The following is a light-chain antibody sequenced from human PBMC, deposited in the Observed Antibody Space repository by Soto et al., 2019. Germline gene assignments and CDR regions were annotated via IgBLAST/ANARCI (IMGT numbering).Light chain of an antibody. CDR1: QSVSNY. CDR3: QQRSYWLT. Sequence: EIVFTQSPATLSLSPGERATLSCRASQSVSNYLAWYQQKPGQAPRLLIYDASNRATGIPARFSGSGSGTDFTLTISXLEPEDFAVYYCQQRSYWLTFGGGTKVDIK. J-gene: IGKJ4*01. CDR2: DAS. V-gene: IGKV3-11*01.